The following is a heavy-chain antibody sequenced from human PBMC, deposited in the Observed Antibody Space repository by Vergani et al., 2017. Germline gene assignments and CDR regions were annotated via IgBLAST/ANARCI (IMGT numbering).Heavy chain of an antibody. CDR3: AHRRGSKWGGVFDY. Sequence: QITLKESGPTLVKPTQTLTLTCTFSGFSLSTSGVGVGWIRQPPGKALEWLALIYWNDDKRYSQSLKSRLTITKDTSKNQVVLTMTNMDPVDTATYYCAHRRGSKWGGVFDYWGQGTLVTVSS. D-gene: IGHD3-10*01. CDR1: GFSLSTSGVG. CDR2: IYWNDDK. V-gene: IGHV2-5*01. J-gene: IGHJ4*02.